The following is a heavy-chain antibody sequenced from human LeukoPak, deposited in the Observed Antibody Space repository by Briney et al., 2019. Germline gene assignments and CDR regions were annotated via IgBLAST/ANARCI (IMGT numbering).Heavy chain of an antibody. V-gene: IGHV4-4*07. CDR1: GGSISTYY. J-gene: IGHJ4*02. CDR2: IHTSGST. CDR3: AREGSMTARPFVSIDY. Sequence: SETLSLTCTVSGGSISTYYWSWIRQPAGKGLEWIGRIHTSGSTDYNTSLQSRVTMSVDTSRDQFSLKLSSVTAADTAVYYCAREGSMTARPFVSIDYWGQGTLVTVSS. D-gene: IGHD6-6*01.